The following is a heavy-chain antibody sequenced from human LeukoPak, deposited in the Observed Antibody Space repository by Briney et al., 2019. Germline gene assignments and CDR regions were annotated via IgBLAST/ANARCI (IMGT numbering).Heavy chain of an antibody. CDR3: ARVGDSSGYYKGFDI. J-gene: IGHJ3*02. Sequence: PSETLSLTCAVYGGSFSGYYWSWIRQPPGKGLEWIGEIYHSGSTNYNPSLKSRVTISVDKSKNQFSLKLSSVTAADTALYYCARVGDSSGYYKGFDIWGQGTMVTVSS. V-gene: IGHV4-34*01. D-gene: IGHD3-22*01. CDR1: GGSFSGYY. CDR2: IYHSGST.